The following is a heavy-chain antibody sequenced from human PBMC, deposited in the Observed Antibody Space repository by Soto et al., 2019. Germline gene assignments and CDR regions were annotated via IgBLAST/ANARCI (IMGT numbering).Heavy chain of an antibody. D-gene: IGHD5-18*01. CDR1: GGSISSSSYY. V-gene: IGHV4-39*01. CDR3: ARHSSGYSNWGFDY. J-gene: IGHJ4*02. Sequence: QLQLQESGPGLVKPSETLSLTCTVSGGSISSSSYYWGWIRQPPGKGLEWIGSIYYSGSTYYNPSLKSRVTISVDTSKYQFSLKLSAVTAADTAVYYCARHSSGYSNWGFDYWGQGTLVTVSS. CDR2: IYYSGST.